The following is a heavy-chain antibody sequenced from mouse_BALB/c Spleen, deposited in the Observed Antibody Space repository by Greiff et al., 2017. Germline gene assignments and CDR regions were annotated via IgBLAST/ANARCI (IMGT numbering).Heavy chain of an antibody. CDR2: ISSGGST. V-gene: IGHV5-6-5*01. Sequence: EVKLMESGGGLVKPGGSLKLSCAASGFTFSSYAMSWVRQTPEKRLEWVASISSGGSTYYPDSVKGRFTISRDNARNILYLQMSSLRSEDTAMYYYARGAITTVVATKGYFDYWGQGTTLTVSS. CDR1: GFTFSSYA. CDR3: ARGAITTVVATKGYFDY. D-gene: IGHD1-1*01. J-gene: IGHJ2*01.